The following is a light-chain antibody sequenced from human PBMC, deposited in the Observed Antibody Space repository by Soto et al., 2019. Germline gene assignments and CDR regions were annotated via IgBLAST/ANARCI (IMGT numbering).Light chain of an antibody. Sequence: IQMTLSPSALSAYVGDRVTITFRASQSIKTWLAWYQRKPGRAPNLLIYDASSLQSGVPSRFSGSGSGTEFTLTIGSLQPDDSATYYCQQYNSYSTFGHGTKVDIK. CDR1: QSIKTW. CDR2: DAS. V-gene: IGKV1-5*01. CDR3: QQYNSYST. J-gene: IGKJ1*01.